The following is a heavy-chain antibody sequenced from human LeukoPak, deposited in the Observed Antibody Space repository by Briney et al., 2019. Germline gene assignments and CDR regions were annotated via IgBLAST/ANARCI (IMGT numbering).Heavy chain of an antibody. CDR2: ISHDGSNK. Sequence: GGSLRLSCAASGFTFSNYDMHWVRQAPGKGLEWVAVISHDGSNKYHVDSVKGRFTISRDNSKNTLYLQMNSLRAEDTAVYYCAKLGKTENHYGSGRFSYYYYMDVWGKGTTVTISS. J-gene: IGHJ6*03. CDR1: GFTFSNYD. CDR3: AKLGKTENHYGSGRFSYYYYMDV. V-gene: IGHV3-30*18. D-gene: IGHD3-10*01.